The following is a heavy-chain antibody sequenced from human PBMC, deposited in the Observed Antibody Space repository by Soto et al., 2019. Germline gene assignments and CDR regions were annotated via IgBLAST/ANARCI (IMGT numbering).Heavy chain of an antibody. CDR1: GGSISSGESY. J-gene: IGHJ4*02. Sequence: QVQLQQSGPGLVKPSQTLSLACTVSGGSISSGESYWNWIRQPPGKGLEWIGYIYYSGSTYHNPSLKSRVTISVDTSKNQFSLRLTSVTAADTAVYYCARATDSAMVTFDSWGQGTLVTVSS. CDR2: IYYSGST. D-gene: IGHD5-18*01. CDR3: ARATDSAMVTFDS. V-gene: IGHV4-30-4*01.